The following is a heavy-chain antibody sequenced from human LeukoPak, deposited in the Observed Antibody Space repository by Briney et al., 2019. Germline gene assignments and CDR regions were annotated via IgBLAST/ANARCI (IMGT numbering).Heavy chain of an antibody. Sequence: GGSLRLSCAASEFTVSSNYMTWVRQAPRKGLECGSIIYSGGTTYYADSVRGRFTISRDNSKNTLYLQMERLRVEDTAVYYCARKSDSLMLRGGDCWGQGTLVTVSS. J-gene: IGHJ4*02. CDR3: ARKSDSLMLRGGDC. CDR1: EFTVSSNY. CDR2: IYSGGTT. D-gene: IGHD3-10*01. V-gene: IGHV3-66*01.